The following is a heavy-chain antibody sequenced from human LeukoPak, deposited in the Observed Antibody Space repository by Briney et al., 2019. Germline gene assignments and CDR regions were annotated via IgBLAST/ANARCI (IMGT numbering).Heavy chain of an antibody. CDR2: IYYSGST. J-gene: IGHJ4*02. CDR3: ARGTWSSSIDY. D-gene: IGHD6-6*01. Sequence: PSETLSLTCTVSGGSISSGGYYWRWIRQHPGKGLEWIGYIYYSGSTYYNPSLKSRVTISVDTSKNQFSLKLSSVTAADTAVYYCARGTWSSSIDYWGQGTLVTVSS. CDR1: GGSISSGGYY. V-gene: IGHV4-31*03.